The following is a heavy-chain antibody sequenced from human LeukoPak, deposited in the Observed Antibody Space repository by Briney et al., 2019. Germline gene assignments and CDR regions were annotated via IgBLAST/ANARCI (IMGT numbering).Heavy chain of an antibody. CDR3: ARAALDYYDIHY. D-gene: IGHD3-22*01. Sequence: ASVKVSCKASGYTFTSYDINWVRQATGQGLEWMGWMYPNSGNTGYAQKFQGRVTMTRNTSISTAYMELSSLRSEDTAVYYCARAALDYYDIHYWGQGTLVTVSS. CDR2: MYPNSGNT. V-gene: IGHV1-8*01. J-gene: IGHJ4*02. CDR1: GYTFTSYD.